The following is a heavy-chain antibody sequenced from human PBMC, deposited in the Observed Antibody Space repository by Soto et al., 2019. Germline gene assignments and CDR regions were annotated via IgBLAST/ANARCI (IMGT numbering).Heavy chain of an antibody. J-gene: IGHJ6*03. D-gene: IGHD5-12*01. Sequence: GASVKVSCKTSGDSFNDYYIHWVRQAPGQGLEWMGWINPNGGGTKYAQRFQGRVTVTRDTSIRTVYMELSSLRSDDTAVYYCARESGGATATLDYYYFYMDAWGKGTTVTVSS. CDR1: GDSFNDYY. V-gene: IGHV1-2*02. CDR2: INPNGGGT. CDR3: ARESGGATATLDYYYFYMDA.